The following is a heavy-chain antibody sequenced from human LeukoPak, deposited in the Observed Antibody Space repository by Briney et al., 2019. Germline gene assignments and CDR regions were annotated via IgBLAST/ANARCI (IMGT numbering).Heavy chain of an antibody. CDR3: ARDLHSSGWFPDAFDI. J-gene: IGHJ3*02. CDR1: GFTFSSYS. D-gene: IGHD6-19*01. Sequence: GGSLRLSCAASGFTFSSYSMNWVRQAPGKGLEWVSSISSSSSYIYYADSVKGRFTISRDNAKNSLYLQMNSLRAEDTAVYYCARDLHSSGWFPDAFDIWGQGTMVTVSS. V-gene: IGHV3-21*01. CDR2: ISSSSSYI.